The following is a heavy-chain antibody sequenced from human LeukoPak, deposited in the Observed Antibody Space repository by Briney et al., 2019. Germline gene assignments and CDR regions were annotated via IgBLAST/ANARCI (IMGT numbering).Heavy chain of an antibody. CDR2: INHSGST. D-gene: IGHD3-22*01. Sequence: PSETLSLTCAVYGGSFSGYYWSWIRQPPGKGLEWIGEINHSGSTNYNPSLKSRVTISVDTSRNQFSLKLSSVTAADTAVYYCARGRDYYDSSGLSYWGQGTLVTVSS. CDR3: ARGRDYYDSSGLSY. J-gene: IGHJ4*02. V-gene: IGHV4-34*01. CDR1: GGSFSGYY.